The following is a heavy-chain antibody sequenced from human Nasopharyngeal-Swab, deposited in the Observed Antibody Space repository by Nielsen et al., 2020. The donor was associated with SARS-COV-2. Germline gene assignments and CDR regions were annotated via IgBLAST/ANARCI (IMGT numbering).Heavy chain of an antibody. CDR2: IYPGDFDT. V-gene: IGHV5-51*01. J-gene: IGHJ5*02. CDR3: ARQLQSFDP. CDR1: GYSFSDYW. D-gene: IGHD2-21*02. Sequence: GESLKISCKGSGYSFSDYWIAWVRQMPGKGLEWMGIIYPGDFDTRYSPSFQGQVTISADKSISTAYLQWHNLKASDTAIYYCARQLQSFDPWGQGTLVTVSS.